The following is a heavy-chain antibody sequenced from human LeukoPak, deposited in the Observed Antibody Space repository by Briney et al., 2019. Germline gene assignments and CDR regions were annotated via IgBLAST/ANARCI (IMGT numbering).Heavy chain of an antibody. CDR2: IYSGGST. Sequence: GGSLRLSCAASGFTVSSNYMSWVRQAPGKGLEWVLVIYSGGSTYYADSVKGRFTISRDNSKNTLYLQMNSLRAEDTAVYYCARGPAVAGEDAFDIWGQGTMVTVSS. V-gene: IGHV3-66*01. CDR3: ARGPAVAGEDAFDI. J-gene: IGHJ3*02. D-gene: IGHD6-19*01. CDR1: GFTVSSNY.